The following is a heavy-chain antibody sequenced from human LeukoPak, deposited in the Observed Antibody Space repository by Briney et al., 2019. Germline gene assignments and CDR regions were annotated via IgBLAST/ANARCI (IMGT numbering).Heavy chain of an antibody. J-gene: IGHJ4*02. Sequence: GGSLRLSCAASGFTFSSYGMHWVRQAPGKGLEWVAVIWYDGSNKYYADSVKGRFTISRDNSKNTLYLQMNSLRAEDTAVYYCAREGYSSSLSSFDYWGRGTLVTVSS. D-gene: IGHD6-13*01. V-gene: IGHV3-33*01. CDR1: GFTFSSYG. CDR3: AREGYSSSLSSFDY. CDR2: IWYDGSNK.